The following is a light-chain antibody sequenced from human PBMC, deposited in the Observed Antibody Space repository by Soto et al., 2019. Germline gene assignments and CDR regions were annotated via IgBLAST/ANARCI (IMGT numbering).Light chain of an antibody. CDR1: QSVSSSY. CDR3: QQSYGTPIT. Sequence: EIVLTQSPGTLSLSPGERATLSCRASQSVSSSYLAWYQEKHGQGHSXXIYGASSRATGIPDRFSGSGSGTDLTITISRLEPEDFETYYCQQSYGTPITFGQGTRLEI. J-gene: IGKJ5*01. V-gene: IGKV3-20*01. CDR2: GAS.